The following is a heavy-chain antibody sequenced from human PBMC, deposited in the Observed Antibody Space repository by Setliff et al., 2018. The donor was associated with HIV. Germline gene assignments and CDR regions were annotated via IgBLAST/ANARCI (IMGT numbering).Heavy chain of an antibody. CDR2: INVGNGDT. D-gene: IGHD3-10*01. CDR3: ARGALLAVFDFDH. V-gene: IGHV1-3*01. Sequence: ASVKVSCKASGYTFTTYSMHWVRQAPGHSLEWMGWINVGNGDTKYSQEFQGRISITRDTSTNTAYTELSSLRSDDTAVYFCARGALLAVFDFDHWGQGTQVTVS. CDR1: GYTFTTYS. J-gene: IGHJ4*02.